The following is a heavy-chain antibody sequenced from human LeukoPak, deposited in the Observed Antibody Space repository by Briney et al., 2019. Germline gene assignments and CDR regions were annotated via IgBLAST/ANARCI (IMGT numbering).Heavy chain of an antibody. V-gene: IGHV4-39*07. D-gene: IGHD6-6*01. CDR2: IYYTGST. CDR1: GGSISSDTYY. CDR3: ARDRAARGWFDP. J-gene: IGHJ5*02. Sequence: SETLSLTCTVSGGSISSDTYYWGWIRQTPGKGLEWIGTIYYTGSTYFNPSLKSRASISLDTSKNQFSLKLSSVTAADTAVYYCARDRAARGWFDPWGQGTLVTVSS.